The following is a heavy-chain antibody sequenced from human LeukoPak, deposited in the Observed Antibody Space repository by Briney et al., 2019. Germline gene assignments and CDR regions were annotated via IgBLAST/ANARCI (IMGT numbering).Heavy chain of an antibody. CDR3: ARRRAVRGVPRKYYYGMDV. V-gene: IGHV4-34*01. D-gene: IGHD3-10*01. Sequence: PSETLSLTCAVYGGSFSGYYWSWIRQPPGKGLEWIGEINHSGSTNYNPSLKSRVTISVDTSKNQFSLKLSSVTAADTAVYYCARRRAVRGVPRKYYYGMDVWGQGTTVTVSS. J-gene: IGHJ6*02. CDR1: GGSFSGYY. CDR2: INHSGST.